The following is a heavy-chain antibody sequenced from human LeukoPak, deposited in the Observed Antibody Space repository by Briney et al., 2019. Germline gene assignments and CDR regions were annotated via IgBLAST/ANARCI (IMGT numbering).Heavy chain of an antibody. J-gene: IGHJ4*02. V-gene: IGHV4-34*01. CDR2: INHSGST. CDR1: GGSFSGYY. D-gene: IGHD5-18*01. CDR3: ARTRIQLWLHYFDY. Sequence: PSETLSLTCAVYGGSFSGYYWSWIRQPPGKGLEWIGEINHSGSTNYNPSLKSRVTISVDTSKNQFSLKLSSVTAAGTAVYYCARTRIQLWLHYFDYWGQGTLVIVSS.